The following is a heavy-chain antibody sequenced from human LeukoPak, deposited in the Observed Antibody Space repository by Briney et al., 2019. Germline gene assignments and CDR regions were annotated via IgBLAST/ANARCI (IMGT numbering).Heavy chain of an antibody. Sequence: SETLSLTCTVSGGSISSSSYYWGWIRQPPGKGLEWIGSIYYSGSTYYNPSLKSRVSISVDTSKNQFSLKLSSVTAADTAVYYCARGYSSDPWGQGTLVTVSS. V-gene: IGHV4-39*01. CDR2: IYYSGST. D-gene: IGHD2-21*01. J-gene: IGHJ5*02. CDR1: GGSISSSSYY. CDR3: ARGYSSDP.